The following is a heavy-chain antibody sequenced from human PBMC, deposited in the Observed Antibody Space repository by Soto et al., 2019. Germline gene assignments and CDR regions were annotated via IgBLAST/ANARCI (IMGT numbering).Heavy chain of an antibody. CDR2: IYYSGST. V-gene: IGHV4-31*03. CDR1: GGSISSGGYY. CDR3: ARGLVSMVRGVIVPWKFDP. D-gene: IGHD3-10*01. Sequence: QVQLQESGPGLVKPSQTLSLTCTVSGGSISSGGYYWSWIRQHPGKGLEGIGYIYYSGSTYYNPSLKSRVTISVDTSKNQFSLKLSSVTAADTAVYYCARGLVSMVRGVIVPWKFDPWGQGTLVTVSS. J-gene: IGHJ5*02.